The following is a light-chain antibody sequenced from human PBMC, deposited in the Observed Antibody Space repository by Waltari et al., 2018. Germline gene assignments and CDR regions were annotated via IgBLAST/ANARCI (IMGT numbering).Light chain of an antibody. CDR2: ATS. J-gene: IGKJ3*01. V-gene: IGKV1-33*01. CDR3: QQYDSLPLT. Sequence: DVQMTQSPSSLSASIGARVTITCQASQDITNYLNWYQQEPGKAPNLLIYATSNLESGVPSRFSGSGSGTLFTFTISSLQPEDIATYYCQQYDSLPLTFGPGTTVDV. CDR1: QDITNY.